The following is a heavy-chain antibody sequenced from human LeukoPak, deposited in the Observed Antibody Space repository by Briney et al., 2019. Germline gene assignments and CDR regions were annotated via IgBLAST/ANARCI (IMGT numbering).Heavy chain of an antibody. Sequence: PSETLPLTCSVSGDSITTNNYYWGWIRQPPGKGLEWIGNIHYSGSTYYSPSLKNRVTISVDTSKNQFSLRLKSVTAADTAVYYCWRPHCSNSVCSSSRVDFWGQGTLVTVSS. J-gene: IGHJ4*02. D-gene: IGHD2-8*01. CDR1: GDSITTNNYY. CDR3: WRPHCSNSVCSSSRVDF. V-gene: IGHV4-39*01. CDR2: IHYSGST.